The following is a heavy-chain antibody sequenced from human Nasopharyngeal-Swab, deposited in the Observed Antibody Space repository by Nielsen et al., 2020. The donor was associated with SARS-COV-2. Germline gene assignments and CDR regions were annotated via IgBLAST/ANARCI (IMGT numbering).Heavy chain of an antibody. J-gene: IGHJ6*02. CDR2: IYYSGRT. V-gene: IGHV4-31*02. CDR3: ARDRVVPAAMWAYYYYYGMDV. Sequence: WIRQPPGKGLEWIGYIYYSGRTYYNPSLKSRVTISVDTSKNQFSLKLSSVTAADTAVYYCARDRVVPAAMWAYYYYYGMDVWGQGTTVTVSS. D-gene: IGHD2-2*01.